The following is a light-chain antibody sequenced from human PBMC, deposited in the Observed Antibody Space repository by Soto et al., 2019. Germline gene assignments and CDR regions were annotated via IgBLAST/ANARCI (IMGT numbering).Light chain of an antibody. Sequence: QSVLTQPASVSGSPGQSITISCTGTSGDVGSYTLVSWYQHHPGKVPKLIIYEGIKRPSGVSDRFSGSPSGNTASLTISGLQAEDEADYYCCSYAGLHVFGTGTKLTVL. J-gene: IGLJ1*01. CDR1: SGDVGSYTL. CDR3: CSYAGLHV. CDR2: EGI. V-gene: IGLV2-23*01.